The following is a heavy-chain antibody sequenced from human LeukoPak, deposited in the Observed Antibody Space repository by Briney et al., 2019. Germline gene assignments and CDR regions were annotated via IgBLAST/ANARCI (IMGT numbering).Heavy chain of an antibody. Sequence: GGSLRLSCAASGFTFSSYAMSWVRQAPGKGLEWVSAISGSGGSTYYADSVKGRFTISRDNSKNTLYLQMNSLRAEDTAVYYCAKDPSPTYVCGSYRHYWGQGTLVTVSS. CDR2: ISGSGGST. CDR1: GFTFSSYA. J-gene: IGHJ4*02. V-gene: IGHV3-23*01. CDR3: AKDPSPTYVCGSYRHY. D-gene: IGHD3-16*02.